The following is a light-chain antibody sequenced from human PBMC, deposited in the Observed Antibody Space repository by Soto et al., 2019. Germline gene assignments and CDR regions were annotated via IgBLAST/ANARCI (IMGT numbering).Light chain of an antibody. V-gene: IGKV2-28*01. CDR3: MQALQTPRT. Sequence: DLVMTQSPLSLPVTPGEPASISCRSSQSLLHSNGYNYLDWYLQKPGQSPQLLIYLGSNRASGVXDXXSGSGSGTDFTLKISRVEAEDVGVYYCMQALQTPRTFGQGTKVEI. CDR2: LGS. J-gene: IGKJ1*01. CDR1: QSLLHSNGYNY.